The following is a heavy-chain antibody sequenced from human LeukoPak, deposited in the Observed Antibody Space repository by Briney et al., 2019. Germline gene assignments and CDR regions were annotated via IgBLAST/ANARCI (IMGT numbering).Heavy chain of an antibody. D-gene: IGHD3-22*01. J-gene: IGHJ3*02. CDR1: GFTFSNYG. Sequence: GGSLRLSCAASGFTFSNYGMHWVRQAPGKGLEWVTFIRYDGSNKYYADSVKGRFTISRDNSKSTLYLQMNNLRAEDTAVYYCASVNYYDSSGYYYKYDAFDIWGQGTMVTVSS. CDR2: IRYDGSNK. CDR3: ASVNYYDSSGYYYKYDAFDI. V-gene: IGHV3-30*02.